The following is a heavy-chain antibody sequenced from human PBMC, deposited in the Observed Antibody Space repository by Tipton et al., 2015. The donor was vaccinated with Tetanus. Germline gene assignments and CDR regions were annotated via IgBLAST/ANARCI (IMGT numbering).Heavy chain of an antibody. Sequence: TLSLTCSVSGGSISNYYWNWIRQPAGKGLEWIGRIYVTGATNHSPALQSRVTMSIDRAKNQLSLTLTSLTAAGAAMYYCAREDVYYHDGSGFYAFGVWGRGTMVAVSS. V-gene: IGHV4-4*07. D-gene: IGHD3-22*01. J-gene: IGHJ3*01. CDR2: IYVTGAT. CDR3: AREDVYYHDGSGFYAFGV. CDR1: GGSISNYY.